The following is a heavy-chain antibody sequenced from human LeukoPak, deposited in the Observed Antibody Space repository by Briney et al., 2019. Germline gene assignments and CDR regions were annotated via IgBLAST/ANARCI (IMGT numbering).Heavy chain of an antibody. CDR1: GFTFSNYA. V-gene: IGHV3-23*01. CDR2: ISGSGDIT. CDR3: AKSRRGANSGGSYYFDY. J-gene: IGHJ4*02. Sequence: PGGSLRLSCAASGFTFSNYATTWVRQAPGKGLEWVSAISGSGDITYYADPVKGRFTISRDNSKNTLHLQMNSVRAEDTAVYYCAKSRRGANSGGSYYFDYWGQGTLVTVSS. D-gene: IGHD2-15*01.